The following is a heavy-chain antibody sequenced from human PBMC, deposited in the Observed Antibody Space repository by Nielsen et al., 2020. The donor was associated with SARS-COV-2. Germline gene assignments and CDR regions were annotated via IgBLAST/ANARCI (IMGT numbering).Heavy chain of an antibody. V-gene: IGHV3-13*04. CDR3: ARGAFRFLAGMVDYMEV. CDR2: IGTAGDT. Sequence: GGSLRLSCAASGFTFSSYDMHWVRQATGKGLEWVSAIGTAGDTYYPGSVKGRFTISRENAKNSLYLQMNSLRAGDTAVYYCARGAFRFLAGMVDYMEVWGKGTTVTVSS. J-gene: IGHJ6*03. D-gene: IGHD3-3*01. CDR1: GFTFSSYD.